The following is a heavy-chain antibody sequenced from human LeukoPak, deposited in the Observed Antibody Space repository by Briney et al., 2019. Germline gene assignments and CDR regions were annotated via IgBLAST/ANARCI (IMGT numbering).Heavy chain of an antibody. J-gene: IGHJ3*02. CDR1: GYSFTSYW. CDR2: ICPGDSDT. Sequence: GESLKISCKGSGYSFTSYWIGWVRQMPGKGLEWMGIICPGDSDTRYSPSFQGQVTISADKSISTAYLQWSSLKASDTAIYYCARLGGGAYSGSYYGGFDIWGQGTMVTVSS. D-gene: IGHD1-26*01. V-gene: IGHV5-51*01. CDR3: ARLGGGAYSGSYYGGFDI.